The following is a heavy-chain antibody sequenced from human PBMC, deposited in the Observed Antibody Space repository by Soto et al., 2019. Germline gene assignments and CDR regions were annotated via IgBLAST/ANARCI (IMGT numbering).Heavy chain of an antibody. Sequence: GGSLRLSCAASGFTVSSNYMTWVRQAPGKGLEWVSVIYRDGYTYYADSVKGRFTISRDNSKNTLYLQMNTLRAEDTAVYYCGRLFDSGHGLFDYWGQGTLVTVSS. CDR2: IYRDGYT. D-gene: IGHD3-10*01. CDR1: GFTVSSNY. CDR3: GRLFDSGHGLFDY. V-gene: IGHV3-66*04. J-gene: IGHJ4*02.